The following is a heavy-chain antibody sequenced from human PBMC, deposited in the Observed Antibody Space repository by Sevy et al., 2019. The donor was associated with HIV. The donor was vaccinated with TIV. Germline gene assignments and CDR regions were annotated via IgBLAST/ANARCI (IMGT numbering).Heavy chain of an antibody. V-gene: IGHV3-15*01. Sequence: GGSLRLSCAASGFTFRNAWMSWVRQAPGKGLEWVGRIKSKTDGGTTDYAAPVKGRLTISRDDSKNTMYLQMNSLKTGDTAVYYCTTECDSLGRASRPFDYWGQGTLVTVSS. CDR2: IKSKTDGGTT. CDR3: TTECDSLGRASRPFDY. J-gene: IGHJ4*02. D-gene: IGHD3-22*01. CDR1: GFTFRNAW.